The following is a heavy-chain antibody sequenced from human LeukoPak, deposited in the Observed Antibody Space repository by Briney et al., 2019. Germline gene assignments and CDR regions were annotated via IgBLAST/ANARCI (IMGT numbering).Heavy chain of an antibody. D-gene: IGHD3-10*01. J-gene: IGHJ4*02. CDR2: INPNSGGT. CDR1: GYTFTGYY. CDR3: ARGPVRGVIDFDY. Sequence: ASVKVSCKASGYTFTGYYMHWVRQAPGQGLEWMGWINPNSGGTNYAQKFQGRVTMTRDTSISTAYMELSRLRSDDTAVYYCARGPVRGVIDFDYWGQGTLVTASS. V-gene: IGHV1-2*02.